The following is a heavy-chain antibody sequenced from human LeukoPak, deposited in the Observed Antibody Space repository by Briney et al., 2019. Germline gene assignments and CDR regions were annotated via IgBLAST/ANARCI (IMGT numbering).Heavy chain of an antibody. Sequence: SETLSLTCTVSGGSLSNYYWNWIRQPPGKGLEWIAYISHIGSSNYNPSLKSRVTISVDTSKNQFSLNLSSVTAADMAVYYCARDFLSKNALDIWGQGTVVTVSS. CDR1: GGSLSNYY. CDR2: ISHIGSS. CDR3: ARDFLSKNALDI. J-gene: IGHJ3*02. V-gene: IGHV4-59*01.